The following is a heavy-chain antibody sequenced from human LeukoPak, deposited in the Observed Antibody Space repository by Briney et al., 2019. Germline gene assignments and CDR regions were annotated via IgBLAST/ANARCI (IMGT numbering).Heavy chain of an antibody. V-gene: IGHV4-59*01. CDR1: GASITSYY. D-gene: IGHD6-19*01. CDR3: ARNQWMAFDS. J-gene: IGHJ4*02. Sequence: PSQTLSLTCTVSGASITSYYWSWIRQTPGKGLEWIGYNHHTGSSNYNPSLKSRVTILIDTSKNQFPLKVQSVTAADTAVYYCARNQWMAFDSWGQGTLVTVSS. CDR2: NHHTGSS.